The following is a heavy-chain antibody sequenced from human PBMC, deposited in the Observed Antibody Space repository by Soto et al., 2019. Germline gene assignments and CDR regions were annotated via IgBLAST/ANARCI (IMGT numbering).Heavy chain of an antibody. V-gene: IGHV1-2*02. Sequence: APVKVSCKASGYTFTANYIHWVRQAPGQGLEWMGWINSNSGDTKYAQNLQGRVTLTRDTSISTVYMDLSRLMSDDTAVYYCERGTGTSWFDSWGQGTPVTVSS. J-gene: IGHJ5*01. CDR3: ERGTGTSWFDS. CDR1: GYTFTANY. D-gene: IGHD1-7*01. CDR2: INSNSGDT.